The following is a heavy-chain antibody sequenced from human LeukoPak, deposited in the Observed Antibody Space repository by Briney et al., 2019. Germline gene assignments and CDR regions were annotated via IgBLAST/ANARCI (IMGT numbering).Heavy chain of an antibody. CDR2: INPKNGGT. J-gene: IGHJ4*02. D-gene: IGHD2-2*01. CDR3: TRDNPSSPAHY. V-gene: IGHV1-2*02. CDR1: GYNFVDDY. Sequence: GASVKVSCRASGYNFVDDYIHWVRQAPGQGLEWMGWINPKNGGTNYAQNFQGRATMTRDTSISTAYMEVNSLTSDDTAVFFCTRDNPSSPAHYWGQGTLVSVSS.